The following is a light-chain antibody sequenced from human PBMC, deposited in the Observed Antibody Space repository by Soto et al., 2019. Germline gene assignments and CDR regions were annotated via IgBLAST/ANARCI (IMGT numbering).Light chain of an antibody. CDR2: EVN. V-gene: IGLV2-8*01. CDR3: SSYAGSSHV. J-gene: IGLJ1*01. CDR1: SSDVGGYNY. Sequence: QSALTRPPSASGSPAQSVAISCTGTSSDVGGYNYVSWYQQHPGKPPKLMIYEVNKRPSGVPDRCSGAKSGNTASLTVSGLLAEDEADYYCSSYAGSSHVFGTGTKVTVL.